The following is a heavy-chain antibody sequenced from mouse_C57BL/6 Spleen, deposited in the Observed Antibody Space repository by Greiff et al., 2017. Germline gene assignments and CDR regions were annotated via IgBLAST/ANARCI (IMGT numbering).Heavy chain of an antibody. CDR1: GYTFTSYW. CDR3: ARNHYFDY. V-gene: IGHV1-69*01. CDR2: IDPSDSYT. Sequence: QVQLQQPGAELVMPGASVKLSCKASGYTFTSYWMHWVKQRPGQGLEWIGEIDPSDSYTNYNQKFKGKSTLTVDKSSSTAYMQLSSLTSEDSAVXYCARNHYFDYWGQGTTLTVSS. J-gene: IGHJ2*01.